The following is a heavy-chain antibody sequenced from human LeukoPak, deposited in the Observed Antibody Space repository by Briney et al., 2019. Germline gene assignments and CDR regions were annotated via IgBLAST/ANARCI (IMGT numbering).Heavy chain of an antibody. CDR2: IYSGGST. D-gene: IGHD2-21*02. Sequence: GGSLRLSCAASGFTVSSNYMSWVRQAPGKGLEWVSVIYSGGSTYYADPVKGRFTISRHNSKNTLYLQMNSLRAEDTAVYYCAAYCGGDCYSSDYWGQGTLVTVSS. V-gene: IGHV3-53*04. CDR3: AAYCGGDCYSSDY. CDR1: GFTVSSNY. J-gene: IGHJ4*02.